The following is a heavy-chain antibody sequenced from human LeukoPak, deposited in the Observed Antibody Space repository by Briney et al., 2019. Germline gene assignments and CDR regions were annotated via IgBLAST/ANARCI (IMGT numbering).Heavy chain of an antibody. CDR1: GCTFTGYY. V-gene: IGHV1-2*02. Sequence: GASVKVSCKASGCTFTGYYMHWVRQAPGQGLEWMGWINPNSGGTNYAQKFQGRVTMTRDTSISTAYMELSRLRSDDTAVYYCATSYDYYGSGSLYYWGQGTLVTVSS. J-gene: IGHJ4*02. CDR3: ATSYDYYGSGSLYY. D-gene: IGHD3-10*01. CDR2: INPNSGGT.